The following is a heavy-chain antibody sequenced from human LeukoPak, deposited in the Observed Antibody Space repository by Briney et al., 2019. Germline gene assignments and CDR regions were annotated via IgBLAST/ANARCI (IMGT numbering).Heavy chain of an antibody. V-gene: IGHV1-18*01. CDR1: GYTFTSYG. J-gene: IGHJ4*02. D-gene: IGHD5-18*01. Sequence: ASVKVSCKASGYTFTSYGISWVRQAPGQGLEWMGWISAYNGNTNYAQKLQGRVTMTTDTSTSTAYMELRSLRSDDTAVYYCARDLQWRAAMVPLDYWGQGTLVTVSP. CDR3: ARDLQWRAAMVPLDY. CDR2: ISAYNGNT.